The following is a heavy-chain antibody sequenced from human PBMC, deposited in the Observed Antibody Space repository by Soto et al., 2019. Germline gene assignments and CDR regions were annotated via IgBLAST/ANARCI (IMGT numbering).Heavy chain of an antibody. J-gene: IGHJ4*02. CDR3: ARETTINRGVINPLDY. CDR1: GDSVSSNSAV. D-gene: IGHD3-10*01. Sequence: KQSQTLSLTCAISGDSVSSNSAVWNWIRQSPSRGLEWLGRTYYRSQWSTEYAVAQRSRITINPDTAKNQVSLQLSSVTPEDTAVYYCARETTINRGVINPLDYWGQGSLVTVSS. CDR2: TYYRSQWST. V-gene: IGHV6-1*01.